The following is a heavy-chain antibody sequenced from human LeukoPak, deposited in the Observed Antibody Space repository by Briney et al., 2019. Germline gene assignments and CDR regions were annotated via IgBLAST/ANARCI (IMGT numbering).Heavy chain of an antibody. CDR2: IYYSGST. J-gene: IGHJ4*02. V-gene: IGHV4-59*01. Sequence: SETLSLTCTVSGGSISSYYWSWIRQPPGKGLEWIGYIYYSGSTNYNPSLKSRVTISVDTSKNQFSLKLSSVTAADTAVYYCAGSHYDILTGYYILDYWGQGTLVTVSS. D-gene: IGHD3-9*01. CDR3: AGSHYDILTGYYILDY. CDR1: GGSISSYY.